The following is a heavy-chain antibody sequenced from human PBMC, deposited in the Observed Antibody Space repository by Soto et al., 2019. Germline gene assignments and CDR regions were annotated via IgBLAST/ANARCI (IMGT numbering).Heavy chain of an antibody. CDR1: GFTFSSYW. Sequence: EVQLLESGGGLVQSGGSLRLSCAASGFTFSSYWMFWVRQAPGKGLVWVSRISIDGRSTNYADSVKGRGTISRVNAKDSLCLLLNTLRLDDTSVDYFGRCPLQQWYGMLFWGQGSTVTFSS. J-gene: IGHJ6*02. CDR2: ISIDGRST. D-gene: IGHD6-19*01. CDR3: GRCPLQQWYGMLF. V-gene: IGHV3-74*01.